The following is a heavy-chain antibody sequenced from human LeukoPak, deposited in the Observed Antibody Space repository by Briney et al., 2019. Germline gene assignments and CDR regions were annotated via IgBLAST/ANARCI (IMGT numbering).Heavy chain of an antibody. CDR2: LNWNGEST. J-gene: IGHJ4*02. V-gene: IGHV3-20*04. CDR1: GFTFTDFG. D-gene: IGHD3-16*01. Sequence: RPGGSLRLSCAASGFTFTDFGMSWVRQAPGKGLEWVSGLNWNGESTGYADSVKGRFTVSRDNAKNSLFLQMNSLRAEDTALYYCARSEGSWGNYYFDYWGQGTLVTVSS. CDR3: ARSEGSWGNYYFDY.